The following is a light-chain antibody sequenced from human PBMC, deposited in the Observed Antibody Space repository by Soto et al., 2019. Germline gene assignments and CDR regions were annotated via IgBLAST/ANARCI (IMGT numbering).Light chain of an antibody. V-gene: IGKV3-20*01. CDR1: QSVSSTY. CDR2: GAS. Sequence: EIVLTQSPGTLSLSPGERATLSCRASQSVSSTYLAWYQQRPGQAPSLLIYGASSRAAGIPDRFSGSGSGTDFTLTISRLEPEDFAVDYCQQYGYSPPYTFGQGTKLEIK. CDR3: QQYGYSPPYT. J-gene: IGKJ2*01.